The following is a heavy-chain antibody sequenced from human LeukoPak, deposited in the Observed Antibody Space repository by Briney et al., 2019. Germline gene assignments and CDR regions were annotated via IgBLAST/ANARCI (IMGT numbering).Heavy chain of an antibody. CDR2: ISGSGGST. CDR3: AKDRLYSYGFASLAPHYDY. Sequence: PGGSLRLSCAASGFTFSSYAMSWVGQAPGKGLEWVSAISGSGGSTYYADSVKGRFTISRDNSKNTLYLQMNSLRAEDTAVYYCAKDRLYSYGFASLAPHYDYWGQGTLVTVSS. CDR1: GFTFSSYA. D-gene: IGHD5-18*01. J-gene: IGHJ4*02. V-gene: IGHV3-23*01.